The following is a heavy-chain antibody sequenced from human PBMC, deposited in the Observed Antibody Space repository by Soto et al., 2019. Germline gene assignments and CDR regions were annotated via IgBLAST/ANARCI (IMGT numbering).Heavy chain of an antibody. V-gene: IGHV1-8*01. CDR3: ARWPDGYYYYGMDV. CDR2: MNPNSGNT. CDR1: GYTFTSYD. J-gene: IGHJ6*02. Sequence: QVQLVQSGAEVKKPGASVKVSCKASGYTFTSYDINWVRQATGQGLEWMGWMNPNSGNTGNAQKFQGRVTMTRNTSISTAYMELSSLRSEDTAVYYCARWPDGYYYYGMDVLGQGTTVTVSS.